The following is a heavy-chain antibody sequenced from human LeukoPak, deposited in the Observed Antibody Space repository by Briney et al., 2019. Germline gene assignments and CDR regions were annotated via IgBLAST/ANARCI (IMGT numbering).Heavy chain of an antibody. CDR3: ASVPSPYYYYYMDV. D-gene: IGHD6-6*01. J-gene: IGHJ6*03. Sequence: ASVKVSCKASGYTFTGYYMHWVRQAPGQGLEWMGRINPNSGGTNYAQKFQGRVTMTRDTSISTAYMELSRLRSDDTAVYYCASVPSPYYYYYMDVWGKGTTVTVSS. V-gene: IGHV1-2*06. CDR1: GYTFTGYY. CDR2: INPNSGGT.